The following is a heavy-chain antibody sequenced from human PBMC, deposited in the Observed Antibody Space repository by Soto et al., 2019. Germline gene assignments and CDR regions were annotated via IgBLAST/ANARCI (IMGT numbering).Heavy chain of an antibody. J-gene: IGHJ4*02. D-gene: IGHD6-13*01. CDR2: INSGSDTI. CDR3: ARDRAAGGY. V-gene: IGHV3-48*03. CDR1: GFSFSTFE. Sequence: GSLGLSWAASGFSFSTFEMNWVRQAPGKGLEWVAYINSGSDTIHYADSVRGRLTVSRDNAKNSLFLQMNSLRVEDTALYYCARDRAAGGYWGQGTPVTVSS.